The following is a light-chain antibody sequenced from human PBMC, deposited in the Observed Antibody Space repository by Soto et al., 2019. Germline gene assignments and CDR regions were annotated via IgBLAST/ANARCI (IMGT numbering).Light chain of an antibody. CDR3: AAWDDSLNGRV. CDR1: SSNIGNNT. J-gene: IGLJ3*02. CDR2: SDN. V-gene: IGLV1-44*01. Sequence: QSVLTQPPSASGTPGQRVTISCSGSSSNIGNNTVNWYQQLPGTAPKLLIYSDNQRPSGVPDRFSGSKSGTSASLAISWLQSEDEADYYCAAWDDSLNGRVFGGGTKVTVL.